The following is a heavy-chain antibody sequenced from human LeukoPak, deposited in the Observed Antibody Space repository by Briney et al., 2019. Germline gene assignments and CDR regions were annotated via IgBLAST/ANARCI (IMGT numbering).Heavy chain of an antibody. V-gene: IGHV1-69*05. D-gene: IGHD3-10*01. J-gene: IGHJ4*02. Sequence: ASVKVSCKASGGTFSSYAISWVRQAPGQGLEWMGGIIPIFGTANYAQKFQGRVTITTDKSTSTAYMELSSLRSEDTAVYYCARDFIGSGSYYAGFDYWGQGTLVTVSS. CDR2: IIPIFGTA. CDR1: GGTFSSYA. CDR3: ARDFIGSGSYYAGFDY.